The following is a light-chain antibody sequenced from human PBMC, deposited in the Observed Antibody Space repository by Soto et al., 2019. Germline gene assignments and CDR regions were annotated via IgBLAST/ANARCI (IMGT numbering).Light chain of an antibody. V-gene: IGKV1-39*01. Sequence: DIQMTQSPSSLSASIGDRVTITCRASQSVTSYLNWYQQKPGKAPTLLIYAASSLHSGVPSRFRGGGSGTDFTLTINSLQPEDFATYYCQQSYSSQCTFGQGPKLEIK. J-gene: IGKJ2*02. CDR2: AAS. CDR1: QSVTSY. CDR3: QQSYSSQCT.